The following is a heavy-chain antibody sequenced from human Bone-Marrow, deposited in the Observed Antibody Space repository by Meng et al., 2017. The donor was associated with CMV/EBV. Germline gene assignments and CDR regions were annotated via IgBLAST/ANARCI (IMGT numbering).Heavy chain of an antibody. D-gene: IGHD7-27*01. CDR2: INHSGST. CDR1: GGSFSGYY. J-gene: IGHJ6*02. CDR3: ARGHGKKLGLYYYYYYGMDV. Sequence: SETPSLTCAVYGGSFSGYYWSWIRQPPGKGLEWIGEINHSGSTNYNPSLKSRVTISVDTSKNQFSLKLSSVTAADTAVYYCARGHGKKLGLYYYYYYGMDVWGQGTTVTVSS. V-gene: IGHV4-34*01.